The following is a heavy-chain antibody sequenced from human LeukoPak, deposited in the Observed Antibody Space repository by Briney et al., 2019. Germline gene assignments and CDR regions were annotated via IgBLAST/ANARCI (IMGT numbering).Heavy chain of an antibody. V-gene: IGHV1-2*02. CDR1: GYTFTSYG. CDR2: INPNSGGT. J-gene: IGHJ4*02. CDR3: ARVPRADPYYFDY. Sequence: ASVKVSCKASGYTFTSYGISWVRQAPGQGLEWMGWINPNSGGTNYAQKFQGRVTMTRDTSISTAYMELSRLRSDDTAVYYCARVPRADPYYFDYWGQGTLVTVSS. D-gene: IGHD3-10*01.